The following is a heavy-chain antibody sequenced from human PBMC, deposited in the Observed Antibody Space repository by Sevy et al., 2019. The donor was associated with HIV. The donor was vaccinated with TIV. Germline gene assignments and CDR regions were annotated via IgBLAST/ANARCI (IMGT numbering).Heavy chain of an antibody. CDR3: ARTADYYDSSGYSPYNWLDP. D-gene: IGHD3-22*01. V-gene: IGHV1-69*13. Sequence: ASVKVSCKASGGTFSSYAISWVRQAPGQGLEWMGGIIPIFGTANYAQKFQGRVTITADESTSTAYMELSSLRSEDTAVYYCARTADYYDSSGYSPYNWLDPWGQGTLVTVSS. CDR2: IIPIFGTA. J-gene: IGHJ5*02. CDR1: GGTFSSYA.